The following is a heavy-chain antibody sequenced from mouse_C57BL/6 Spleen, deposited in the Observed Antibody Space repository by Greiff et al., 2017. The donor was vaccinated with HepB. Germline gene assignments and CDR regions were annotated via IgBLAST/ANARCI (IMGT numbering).Heavy chain of an antibody. V-gene: IGHV1-26*01. D-gene: IGHD2-4*01. CDR3: ARRCYDYDDAGFDY. Sequence: EVQLQQSGPELVKPGASVKISCKASGYTFTDYYMNWVKQSHGKSLEWIGDINPNNGGTRYNQKFKGKATLTVDKSSSTAYMELRSLTSEDSAVYYCARRCYDYDDAGFDYWGQGTTLTVSS. CDR2: INPNNGGT. CDR1: GYTFTDYY. J-gene: IGHJ2*01.